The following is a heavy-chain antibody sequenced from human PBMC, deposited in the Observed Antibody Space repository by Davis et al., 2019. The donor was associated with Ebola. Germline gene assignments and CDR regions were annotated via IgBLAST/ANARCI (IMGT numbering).Heavy chain of an antibody. D-gene: IGHD5-12*01. V-gene: IGHV3-23*01. J-gene: IGHJ4*02. CDR3: TSRVATKEY. CDR2: ISGSGGST. CDR1: GFTFSSYA. Sequence: GESLKISCAASGFTFSSYAMSWVRQAPGKGLEWVSAISGSGGSTYYADSVKGRFTISRDNSKNTAYLQMNSLKTEDTAVYYCTSRVATKEYWGQGTLVTVSS.